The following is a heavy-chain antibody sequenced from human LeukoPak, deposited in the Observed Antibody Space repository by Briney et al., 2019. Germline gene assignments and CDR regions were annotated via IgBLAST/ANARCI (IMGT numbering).Heavy chain of an antibody. D-gene: IGHD4-17*01. CDR3: ARVNPTTVTTPDYFDY. V-gene: IGHV4-59*08. CDR1: GGSISSYY. J-gene: IGHJ4*02. Sequence: SETLSLTCTVSGGSISSYYWSWIRQPPGKGLEWIGYIYYSGSTNYNPSLKSRVTISVDTSKKQFSLKLSSVTAADTAVYYCARVNPTTVTTPDYFDYWGQGTLVTVSS. CDR2: IYYSGST.